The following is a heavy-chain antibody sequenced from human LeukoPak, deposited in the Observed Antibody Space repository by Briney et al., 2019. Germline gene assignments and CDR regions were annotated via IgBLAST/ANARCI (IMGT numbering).Heavy chain of an antibody. V-gene: IGHV3-7*01. D-gene: IGHD3-3*01. CDR3: ARDRSISGVVTIDF. CDR2: IKQDGSET. CDR1: GFSFSNSW. Sequence: GGSLRLSCAASGFSFSNSWMTWVRQFPGKGLEWVANIKQDGSETYYVDSVMGRFTISRLNAKNSVYLQMNSLRAEDTAVYYCARDRSISGVVTIDFWGQGTLVTVSS. J-gene: IGHJ4*02.